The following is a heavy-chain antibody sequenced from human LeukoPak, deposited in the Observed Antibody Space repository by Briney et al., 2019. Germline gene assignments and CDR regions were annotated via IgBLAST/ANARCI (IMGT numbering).Heavy chain of an antibody. CDR3: AKVALIVVVPAAINWFDP. Sequence: GGSLRLSCAASGFTFSSYSMNWVRQAPGKGLEWVSAISGSGGSTYYADSVKGRFTISRDNSKNTLYLQMNSLRAEDTAVYYCAKVALIVVVPAAINWFDPWGQGTLVTVSS. J-gene: IGHJ5*02. V-gene: IGHV3-23*01. CDR1: GFTFSSYS. D-gene: IGHD2-2*01. CDR2: ISGSGGST.